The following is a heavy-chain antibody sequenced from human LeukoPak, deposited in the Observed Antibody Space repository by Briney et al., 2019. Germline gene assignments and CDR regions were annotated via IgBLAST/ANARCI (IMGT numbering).Heavy chain of an antibody. CDR1: GFTFSSQS. V-gene: IGHV3-23*01. CDR3: VKWTGYGMN. Sequence: GGSLRLSCAASGFTFSSQSMTWVRQAPGKGLEWVSGISGSGDNTYYGDSVKGRFAISRDNSKSTMYLQMNSLRVEDTAVYYCVKWTGYGMNWGQGTLVTVSS. D-gene: IGHD3/OR15-3a*01. J-gene: IGHJ4*02. CDR2: ISGSGDNT.